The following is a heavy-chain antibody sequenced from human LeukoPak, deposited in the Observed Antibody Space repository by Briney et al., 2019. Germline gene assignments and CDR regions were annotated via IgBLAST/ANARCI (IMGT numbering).Heavy chain of an antibody. V-gene: IGHV4-59*12. CDR3: ARGKFNAFDI. Sequence: SETLSLTCTVSGGSMSGYYWSWIRQPPGKGLEWIGYIYYTGSTNSNPSLKSRVTISVDTSKNQFSLQLNSVTPEDTAVYYCARGKFNAFDIWGQGTMVTVSS. J-gene: IGHJ3*02. CDR2: IYYTGST. CDR1: GGSMSGYY.